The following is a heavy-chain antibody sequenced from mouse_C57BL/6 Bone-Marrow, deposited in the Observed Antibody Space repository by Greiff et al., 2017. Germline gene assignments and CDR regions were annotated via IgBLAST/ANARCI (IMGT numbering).Heavy chain of an antibody. CDR1: GYAFTNYL. D-gene: IGHD2-5*01. V-gene: IGHV1-54*01. CDR2: INPGSGGT. J-gene: IGHJ3*01. CDR3: ARTRAYSNYFWFAY. Sequence: QVQLQQSGAELVRPGTSVKVSCKASGYAFTNYLIEWVKQRPGQGLEWIGVINPGSGGTNYNEKFKGKATLTADKSSSTAYMQLSSLTSEDSAVYFGARTRAYSNYFWFAYWGQGTLVTVSA.